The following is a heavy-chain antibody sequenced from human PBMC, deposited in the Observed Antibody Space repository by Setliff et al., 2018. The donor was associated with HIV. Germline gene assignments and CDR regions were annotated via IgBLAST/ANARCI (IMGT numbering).Heavy chain of an antibody. Sequence: SETLSLTCTVSGGSLSSSNYYCGWIRQPPGKGLEWIGSIYYSGNTYYNPSLKSRVTISGDTSKKQFSLKLRVVTPADSAVYYCAREFYGEFDPWGQGTLVTVSS. D-gene: IGHD3-10*01. CDR3: AREFYGEFDP. CDR2: IYYSGNT. CDR1: GGSLSSSNYY. V-gene: IGHV4-39*01. J-gene: IGHJ5*02.